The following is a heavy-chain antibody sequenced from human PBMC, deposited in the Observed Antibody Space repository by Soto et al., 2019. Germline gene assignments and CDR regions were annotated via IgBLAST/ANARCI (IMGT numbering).Heavy chain of an antibody. V-gene: IGHV3-53*02. CDR1: GFTVSSNY. D-gene: IGHD6-13*01. CDR3: VSSSWYPLGDY. Sequence: EVQLVETGGGLIQPGGSLRLSCAASGFTVSSNYMSWVRQAPGKGLEWVSVIYSGGSTYYADSVKGRFTISRDNSKNTLYLQMNSLRAEDTAVYYCVSSSWYPLGDYWGQGTLVTVSS. CDR2: IYSGGST. J-gene: IGHJ4*02.